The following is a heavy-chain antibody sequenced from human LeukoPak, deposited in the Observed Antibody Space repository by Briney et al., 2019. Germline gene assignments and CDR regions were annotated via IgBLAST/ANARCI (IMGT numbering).Heavy chain of an antibody. Sequence: SETLSLTCAVYGGSFSGYYWSWIRQPPGKGLEWIGEINHSGSTNYNPSLKSRVTISVDTSKNQFSLKLSSVTAADTAVYYCARLTVPPCNDYWGQGTLVTVSS. D-gene: IGHD4-17*01. CDR3: ARLTVPPCNDY. J-gene: IGHJ4*02. CDR1: GGSFSGYY. CDR2: INHSGST. V-gene: IGHV4-34*01.